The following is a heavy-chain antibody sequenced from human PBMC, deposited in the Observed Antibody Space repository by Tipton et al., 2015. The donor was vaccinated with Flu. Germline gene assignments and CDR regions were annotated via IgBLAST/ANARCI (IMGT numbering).Heavy chain of an antibody. D-gene: IGHD3-3*01. CDR2: ISSSGSTI. CDR3: ASGDFWSGYYTDY. Sequence: SLRLSCAASGFTFSSYEMNWVRQAPGKGLEWVSYISSSGSTIYYADSVKGRFTISRDNAKHSLYLQMNSLRAEDTAVYYCASGDFWSGYYTDYWGQGTLVTVSS. CDR1: GFTFSSYE. V-gene: IGHV3-48*03. J-gene: IGHJ4*02.